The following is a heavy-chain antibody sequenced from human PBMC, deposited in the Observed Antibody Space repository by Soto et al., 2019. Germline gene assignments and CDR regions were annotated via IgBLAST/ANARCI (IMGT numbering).Heavy chain of an antibody. Sequence: QVQLVQSGAEVKKPGSSVKVSCKASGGTFSSYAISWVRQAPGQGLEWMGGIIPIFGTANYAQKFQGRVTITADESTSTAYMELSSLRSEDTAVYYCAREVNHYYDSSGYYPFDYWGQGTLVTVSS. V-gene: IGHV1-69*01. J-gene: IGHJ4*02. CDR1: GGTFSSYA. CDR2: IIPIFGTA. D-gene: IGHD3-22*01. CDR3: AREVNHYYDSSGYYPFDY.